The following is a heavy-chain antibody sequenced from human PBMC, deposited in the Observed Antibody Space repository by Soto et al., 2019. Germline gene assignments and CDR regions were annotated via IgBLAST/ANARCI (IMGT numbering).Heavy chain of an antibody. Sequence: GGSLRLSCAASGFTFSSYAMSWVRQAPGKGLEWVSAISGSGGSTYYADSVKGRFTISRDNSKNTLYLQMNSLRAEDTAVYYCTKRGYCSSTSCYGGYYFDYWGQGTLVTVSS. CDR1: GFTFSSYA. J-gene: IGHJ4*02. D-gene: IGHD2-2*01. CDR3: TKRGYCSSTSCYGGYYFDY. CDR2: ISGSGGST. V-gene: IGHV3-23*01.